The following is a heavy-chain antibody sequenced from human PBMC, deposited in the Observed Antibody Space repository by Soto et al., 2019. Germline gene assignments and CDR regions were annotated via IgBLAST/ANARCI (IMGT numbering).Heavy chain of an antibody. CDR3: ARGPLWLVDY. V-gene: IGHV3-30-3*01. J-gene: IGHJ4*02. CDR1: GFTFSSYA. D-gene: IGHD5-18*01. CDR2: ISYDGSNK. Sequence: GGSLRLSCAASGFTFSSYAMHWVRQAPGKGLEWVAVISYDGSNKYYADSVKGRFTISRDNSKNTLYLQMNSLRAEDTAVYYCARGPLWLVDYWGQGTLVTVSS.